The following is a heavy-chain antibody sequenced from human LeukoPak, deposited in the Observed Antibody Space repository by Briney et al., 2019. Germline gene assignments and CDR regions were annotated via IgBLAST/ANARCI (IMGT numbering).Heavy chain of an antibody. CDR3: ARGGFQMTTRKWFDP. D-gene: IGHD4-11*01. CDR2: INHSGST. J-gene: IGHJ5*02. CDR1: GGSFSGYY. V-gene: IGHV4-34*01. Sequence: SETLSLTCAVYGGSFSGYYWSWIRQPPGKGLEWIGEINHSGSTNYNPSLKSRVTISVDTSKNQFSLKLSSVTAADTAVYYCARGGFQMTTRKWFDPWGQGTLVTVSS.